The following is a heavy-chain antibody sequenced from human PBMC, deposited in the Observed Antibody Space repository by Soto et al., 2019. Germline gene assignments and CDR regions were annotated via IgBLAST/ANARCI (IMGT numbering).Heavy chain of an antibody. CDR1: GFTFSHHG. CDR2: VSSDGSIT. D-gene: IGHD2-21*01. V-gene: IGHV3-30*18. Sequence: QVQLVESGGGVVQPGRSLRLSCAASGFTFSHHGMHWVRQAPGKGLERLTVVSSDGSITYDAYSVRYRFAISRDNSKNTLYLHMNSLRTEDTAVYYCAKESDYYSNSKWSFDSWGQGILVTVSS. CDR3: AKESDYYSNSKWSFDS. J-gene: IGHJ4*02.